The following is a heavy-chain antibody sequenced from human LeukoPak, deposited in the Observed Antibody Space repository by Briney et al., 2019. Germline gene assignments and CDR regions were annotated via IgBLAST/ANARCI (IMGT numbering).Heavy chain of an antibody. D-gene: IGHD6-13*01. CDR2: IYYSGST. Sequence: SETLSLTCTVSGGSISSSTYYWGWIRQPPVKGLEWIGSIYYSGSTYYNPSLKSRVTISVDTSKNQFSLKLSSVTAADTAVYYCAREAIAAARGSVNWFDPWGQGTLVTVSS. CDR3: AREAIAAARGSVNWFDP. CDR1: GGSISSSTYY. J-gene: IGHJ5*02. V-gene: IGHV4-39*07.